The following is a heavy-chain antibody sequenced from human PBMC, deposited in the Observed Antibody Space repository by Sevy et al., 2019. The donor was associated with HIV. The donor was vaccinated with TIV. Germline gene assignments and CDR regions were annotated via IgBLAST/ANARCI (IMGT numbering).Heavy chain of an antibody. CDR3: ARGTPERYCRGGSCYSLDY. Sequence: SETLSLTCAVYGGSFSGYYWSWIRQPPGKELEWIGEIDHSGSTNYNPSLKSRVTISVDTSKNQFSLKLSSVTAADTAAYYCARGTPERYCRGGSCYSLDYWGQGTLVTVSS. D-gene: IGHD2-15*01. J-gene: IGHJ4*02. CDR1: GGSFSGYY. V-gene: IGHV4-34*01. CDR2: IDHSGST.